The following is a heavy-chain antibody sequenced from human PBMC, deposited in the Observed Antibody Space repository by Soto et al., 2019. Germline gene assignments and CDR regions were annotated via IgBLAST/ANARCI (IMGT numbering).Heavy chain of an antibody. CDR2: INHSGST. CDR1: GGSFSGYY. V-gene: IGHV4-34*01. Sequence: SETLSLTCAVYGGSFSGYYWSWIRQPPGKGLEWIGEINHSGSTNYNPSLKSRVTISVDTSKNQFSLKLSSVTAADTAVYYCARGRGAGAVQYGTDVRGNWTTLTVSS. D-gene: IGHD6-19*01. CDR3: ARGRGAGAVQYGTDV. J-gene: IGHJ6*04.